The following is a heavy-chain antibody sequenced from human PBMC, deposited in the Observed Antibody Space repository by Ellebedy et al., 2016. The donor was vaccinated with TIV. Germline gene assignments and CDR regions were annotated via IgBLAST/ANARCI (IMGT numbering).Heavy chain of an antibody. CDR2: IDPSDSYT. CDR1: GYSFTSYW. Sequence: KVSCXGSGYSFTSYWISWVRQMPGKGLEWMGRIDPSDSYTNYSPSFQGHVTISADKSISTAYLQWSSLKASDTAMYYCARPVGATTTFGMDVWGQGTTVTVSS. D-gene: IGHD1-26*01. CDR3: ARPVGATTTFGMDV. J-gene: IGHJ6*02. V-gene: IGHV5-10-1*01.